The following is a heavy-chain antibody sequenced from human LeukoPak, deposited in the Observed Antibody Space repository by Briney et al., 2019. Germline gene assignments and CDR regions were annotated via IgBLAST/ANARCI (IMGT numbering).Heavy chain of an antibody. D-gene: IGHD2-15*01. CDR1: GDSISSGYY. Sequence: PSETLSLTCTVSGDSISSGYYWGWVRQSPEKGLEWIGSIYHSGATYYNPSLKSRVTISEDTSKNQFSLKMTSMTAADTAIYYCWLEKVVAAYFDSWGQGTLVTVSS. J-gene: IGHJ4*02. V-gene: IGHV4-38-2*02. CDR3: WLEKVVAAYFDS. CDR2: IYHSGAT.